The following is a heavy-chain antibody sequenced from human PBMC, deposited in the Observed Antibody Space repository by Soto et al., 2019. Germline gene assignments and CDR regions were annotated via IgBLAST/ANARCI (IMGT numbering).Heavy chain of an antibody. CDR2: INAGNGNT. CDR3: AKVSSSWYAGFFDL. CDR1: GYTFTSYA. Sequence: ASVKVSCKASGYTFTSYAVHWVRQAPGQRLEWMGWINAGNGNTKYSQKFQGRVTITRDTSASTAYMELSSLRSEDTAVYYCAKVSSSWYAGFFDLWGQGTLVNVSS. D-gene: IGHD6-13*01. V-gene: IGHV1-3*01. J-gene: IGHJ4*02.